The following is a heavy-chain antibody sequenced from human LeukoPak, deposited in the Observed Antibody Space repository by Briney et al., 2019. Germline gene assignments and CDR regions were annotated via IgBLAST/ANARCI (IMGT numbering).Heavy chain of an antibody. J-gene: IGHJ3*02. Sequence: GGSLRHSSVESGVARSGYWVHWVRQAPEKGLVWVSRINSDGSSTSYADSVKGRFTISRDNAKNTLYLQMNSLRAEDTAVYYCARDGSGARGNAFDIWGQGTMVTVSS. V-gene: IGHV3-74*01. CDR3: ARDGSGARGNAFDI. D-gene: IGHD3-10*01. CDR1: GVARSGYW. CDR2: INSDGSST.